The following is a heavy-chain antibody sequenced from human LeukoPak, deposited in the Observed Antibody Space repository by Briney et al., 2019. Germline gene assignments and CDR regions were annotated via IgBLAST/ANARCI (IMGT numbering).Heavy chain of an antibody. CDR2: ISNNGGSS. V-gene: IGHV3-64D*09. D-gene: IGHD1-20*01. CDR1: GFTFSAYA. Sequence: GGSLRLSCSASGFTFSAYAMYWVRQAPGKGLEYVSGISNNGGSSFYADSVKGRFTISRDNSKNTLYLQMSSLRAEDTAVYYCVKGITFNYHYGMDVWGQGTTVTVSS. CDR3: VKGITFNYHYGMDV. J-gene: IGHJ6*02.